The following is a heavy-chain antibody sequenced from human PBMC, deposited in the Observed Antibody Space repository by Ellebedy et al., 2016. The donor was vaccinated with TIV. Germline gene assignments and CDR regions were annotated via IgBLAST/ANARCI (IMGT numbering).Heavy chain of an antibody. CDR2: FDWNSGRI. CDR3: NEDVSPGGLDY. Sequence: PGGSLRLSCAASGFTSHGYATHWVRQTPGKGLEWVSGFDWNSGRIGYADSVKGRFTISTDNAKNSVYLQMNSLRLEDTALYFCNEDVSPGGLDYWGQGALVIVSS. V-gene: IGHV3-9*02. CDR1: GFTSHGYA. D-gene: IGHD3-10*01. J-gene: IGHJ4*02.